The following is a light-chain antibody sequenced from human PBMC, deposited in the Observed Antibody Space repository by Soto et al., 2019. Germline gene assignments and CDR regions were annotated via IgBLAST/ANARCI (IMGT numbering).Light chain of an antibody. CDR3: QTYASSLSVV. CDR2: GNS. J-gene: IGLJ2*01. CDR1: SSNIGAGYD. V-gene: IGLV1-40*01. Sequence: QSVLTQPPSVSGAPGQRVTISCTGSSSNIGAGYDVHWYQQLPGTAPKLLIYGNSNRPSGVPDRFSGSKSGTSASLAITGLQAEDGADYYCQTYASSLSVVFGRGTTLTVL.